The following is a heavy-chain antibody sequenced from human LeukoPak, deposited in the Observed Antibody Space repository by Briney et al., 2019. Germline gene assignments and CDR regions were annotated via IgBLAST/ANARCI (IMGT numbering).Heavy chain of an antibody. J-gene: IGHJ1*01. CDR3: AKDESRRIAAAGTGYFQH. Sequence: GGSLRLSCVGSGFIFSSFSVNWVRQAPGKGLEWVAIISYDGSNKYYADSVKGRFTISRDNSKNTLYLQMNSLRAEDTAVYYCAKDESRRIAAAGTGYFQHWGQGTLVTVSS. CDR1: GFIFSSFS. V-gene: IGHV3-30*18. CDR2: ISYDGSNK. D-gene: IGHD6-13*01.